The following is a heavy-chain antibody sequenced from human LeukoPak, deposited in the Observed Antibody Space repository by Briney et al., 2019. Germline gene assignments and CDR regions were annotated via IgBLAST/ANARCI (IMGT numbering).Heavy chain of an antibody. D-gene: IGHD3-16*02. CDR1: GFTFSSYW. V-gene: IGHV3-7*01. CDR3: ARDESDDYVWGSYRYSDY. CDR2: IKQDGSEK. Sequence: GGSLRLSCAASGFTFSSYWMSWVRQAPGKGLEWVANIKQDGSEKYYVDSVKGRFTISRDNAKNSLYLKMNSLRAEDTAVYYCARDESDDYVWGSYRYSDYWGQGTLVTVSS. J-gene: IGHJ4*02.